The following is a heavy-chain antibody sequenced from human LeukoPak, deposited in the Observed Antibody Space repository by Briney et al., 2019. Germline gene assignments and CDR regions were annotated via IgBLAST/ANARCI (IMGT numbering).Heavy chain of an antibody. CDR2: INPNSGGT. CDR1: AYTFTGYY. D-gene: IGHD3-10*01. Sequence: REASVKVSCKASAYTFTGYYMHWVRQAPGQGLEWMGWINPNSGGTNYAQKFQGRVTMTRDTSISTAYMELTSLKSDDTAVYYCARDGGSLGVINYWGQGTMVTVSS. J-gene: IGHJ4*02. CDR3: ARDGGSLGVINY. V-gene: IGHV1-2*02.